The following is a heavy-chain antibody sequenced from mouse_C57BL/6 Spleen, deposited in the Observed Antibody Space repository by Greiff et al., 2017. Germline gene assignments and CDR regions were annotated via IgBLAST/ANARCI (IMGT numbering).Heavy chain of an antibody. V-gene: IGHV1-64*01. D-gene: IGHD1-1*01. Sequence: VQLQQPGAELVKPGASVKLSCKASGYTFTSYWMHWVKQRPGQGLEWIGMIHPNSGSTNYNEKFKSKATLTVDKSSSTAYMQLSSLTSEDSAVYDCARGPFITTVVGYFAVWGTGTTVTVSS. CDR2: IHPNSGST. CDR3: ARGPFITTVVGYFAV. CDR1: GYTFTSYW. J-gene: IGHJ1*03.